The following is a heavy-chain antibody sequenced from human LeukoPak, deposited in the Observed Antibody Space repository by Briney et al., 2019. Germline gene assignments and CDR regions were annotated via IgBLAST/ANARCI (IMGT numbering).Heavy chain of an antibody. Sequence: GGSLRLSCAASGFTFDDYAMHWVRQAPGKGLEWVSLISGDGGSTYYADSVKGRFTISRDNSKNSLYLQMNSLRTEDTALYYCAKDILYCGGDCYSAFDYWGQGTLVTVSS. CDR1: GFTFDDYA. CDR3: AKDILYCGGDCYSAFDY. J-gene: IGHJ4*02. V-gene: IGHV3-43*02. CDR2: ISGDGGST. D-gene: IGHD2-21*02.